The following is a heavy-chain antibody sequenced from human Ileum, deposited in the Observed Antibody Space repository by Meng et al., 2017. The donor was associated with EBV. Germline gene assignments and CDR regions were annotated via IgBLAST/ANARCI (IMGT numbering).Heavy chain of an antibody. CDR1: GGSISRSDW. Sequence: QCSVPGVLKPSQPLSLTCAGSGGSISRSDWWSWVRQPPGKGLEWIGETSHSGSTHYSPSLKSRVTISLDKSKNQLSLKLNSVTAADTAVYYCASSDYYRSDYWGQGTLVTVSS. V-gene: IGHV4-4*02. CDR2: TSHSGST. D-gene: IGHD3-22*01. CDR3: ASSDYYRSDY. J-gene: IGHJ4*02.